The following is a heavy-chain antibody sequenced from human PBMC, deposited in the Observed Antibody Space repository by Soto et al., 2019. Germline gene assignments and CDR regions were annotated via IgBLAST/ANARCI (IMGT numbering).Heavy chain of an antibody. V-gene: IGHV3-23*01. Sequence: EVQLLESGGGLVQPGGSLRLSCAASGFTFSSYAMSWVRQAPGKGLEWVSAISGSGGSTYYADSVKGRFTIARDNSKNPLYLQMNSLRAEDTAVYYCAKAARITMVRGVIRHFDYWGQGTLVTVAA. CDR2: ISGSGGST. J-gene: IGHJ4*02. CDR3: AKAARITMVRGVIRHFDY. CDR1: GFTFSSYA. D-gene: IGHD3-10*01.